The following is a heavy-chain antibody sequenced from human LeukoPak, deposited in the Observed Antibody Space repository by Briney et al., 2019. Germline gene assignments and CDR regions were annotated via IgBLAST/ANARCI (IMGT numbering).Heavy chain of an antibody. J-gene: IGHJ6*02. Sequence: SETLSLTCAVSGGSISRGGYSWSWIRHPPGEGLEWIGYIYHSGSTYYNTSLKSRVTISVDRSKNQFSLKLSSVTAADTAVYYCAREGGTGNMDVWGQGTTVTVSS. V-gene: IGHV4-30-2*01. D-gene: IGHD1-26*01. CDR2: IYHSGST. CDR3: AREGGTGNMDV. CDR1: GGSISRGGYS.